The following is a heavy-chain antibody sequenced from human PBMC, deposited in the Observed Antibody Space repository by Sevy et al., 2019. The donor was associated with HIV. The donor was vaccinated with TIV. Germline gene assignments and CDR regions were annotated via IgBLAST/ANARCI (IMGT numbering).Heavy chain of an antibody. CDR1: GFTFSSYW. CDR2: IKQDGSEK. D-gene: IGHD4-4*01. Sequence: GGSLRLSCAASGFTFSSYWMNWVRQAPGKGLEWVANIKQDGSEKYYVDSVKGRFTISRDNAKNSLYLQMNSLRAEDTAVYYCARVPDDYSQMTNYFDYWGQGTLVTVSS. CDR3: ARVPDDYSQMTNYFDY. J-gene: IGHJ4*02. V-gene: IGHV3-7*01.